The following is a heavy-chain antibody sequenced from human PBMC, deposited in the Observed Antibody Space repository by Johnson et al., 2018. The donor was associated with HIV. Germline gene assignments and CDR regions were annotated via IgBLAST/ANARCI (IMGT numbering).Heavy chain of an antibody. D-gene: IGHD7-27*01. CDR3: ARIRPANWGVNDAFDI. V-gene: IGHV3-33*08. J-gene: IGHJ3*02. Sequence: QVQLVESGGGLVQPGRSLRLSCAASGFTFDDYAMHWVRQAPGKGLEWVAFIRYDGSNKYYADSVKGRFTISRDNSKNTLYLQMNSLRAEDTAVYYCARIRPANWGVNDAFDIWGQGTMVTVSS. CDR2: IRYDGSNK. CDR1: GFTFDDYA.